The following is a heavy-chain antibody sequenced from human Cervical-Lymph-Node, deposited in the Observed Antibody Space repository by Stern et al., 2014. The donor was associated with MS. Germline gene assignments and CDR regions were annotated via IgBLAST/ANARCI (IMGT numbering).Heavy chain of an antibody. CDR3: AREPLGDT. CDR2: SIQTGSS. Sequence: QVQLQESGPGLVKPSGTLSLTCAVSGGSISSSNWWSWVRQPPGKGVDGMGESIQTGSSNKNPSLRSRVTISMDESKNQFSLTLSSVTAADTAVYYCAREPLGDTWGQGTLVTVSS. CDR1: GGSISSSNW. V-gene: IGHV4-4*02. D-gene: IGHD3-16*01. J-gene: IGHJ5*02.